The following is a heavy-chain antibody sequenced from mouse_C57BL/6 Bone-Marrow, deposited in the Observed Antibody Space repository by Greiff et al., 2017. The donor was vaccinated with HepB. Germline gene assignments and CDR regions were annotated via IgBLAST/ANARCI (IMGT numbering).Heavy chain of an antibody. Sequence: VKLQQPGAELVMPGASVKLSCKASGYTFTSYWMHWVKQRPGQGLEWIGETDPSDSYTNYNHKFKGKSTLTVDKSSSTAYMQLSSLTSEDSAVYYCARSKTGTLFAYWGQGTLVTVSA. V-gene: IGHV1-69*01. J-gene: IGHJ3*01. CDR1: GYTFTSYW. CDR3: ARSKTGTLFAY. D-gene: IGHD4-1*01. CDR2: TDPSDSYT.